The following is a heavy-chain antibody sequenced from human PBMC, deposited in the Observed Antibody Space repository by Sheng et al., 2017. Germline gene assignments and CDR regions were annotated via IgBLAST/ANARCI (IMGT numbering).Heavy chain of an antibody. Sequence: EVRLVESGGGLIKPGGSLRLSCAASGFSFSITWMSWVRKAPGKGLEWVGRIKSETDGGTTDYAAPLKGRFTISRDNSKDMLFLQMNSLKTEDSAVYYCTTDQVGFGMDVWGRGTTVIVSS. CDR3: TTDQVGFGMDV. D-gene: IGHD1-26*01. CDR1: GFSFSITW. CDR2: IKSETDGGTT. J-gene: IGHJ6*02. V-gene: IGHV3-15*01.